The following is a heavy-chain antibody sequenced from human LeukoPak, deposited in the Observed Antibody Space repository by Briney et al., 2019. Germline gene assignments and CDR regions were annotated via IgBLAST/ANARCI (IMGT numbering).Heavy chain of an antibody. J-gene: IGHJ4*02. V-gene: IGHV3-7*01. D-gene: IGHD6-6*01. CDR3: ARIGYSSSSIDY. Sequence: PGGSLRLSCAASGFTFSNYWMSWVRQAPGKGLEWLANINQDGRVKYYVDSVKGRFTISRDNGRNSLYLQVNSLRDEDTAVFYCARIGYSSSSIDYWGQGPLVTVSS. CDR1: GFTFSNYW. CDR2: INQDGRVK.